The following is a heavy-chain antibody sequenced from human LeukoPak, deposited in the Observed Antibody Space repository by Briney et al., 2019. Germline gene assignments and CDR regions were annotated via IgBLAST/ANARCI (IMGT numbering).Heavy chain of an antibody. J-gene: IGHJ4*02. CDR3: ARDLVAFDY. V-gene: IGHV4-61*10. Sequence: SETLSLTCTVPGGSISGGSYYWSWIRRPAGKGLEWTGRIYYSGSTTYNPSLKSRVIISLDVSKRQFSLKLHSVTAADTAVYYCARDLVAFDYWGQGALVIVSS. D-gene: IGHD2-15*01. CDR2: IYYSGST. CDR1: GGSISGGSYY.